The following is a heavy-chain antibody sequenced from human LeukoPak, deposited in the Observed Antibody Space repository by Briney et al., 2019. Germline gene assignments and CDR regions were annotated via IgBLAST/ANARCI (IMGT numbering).Heavy chain of an antibody. CDR2: IYYSGSA. Sequence: SETLSLTCTVSGGSISRYYWSWIRQPPGKGLEWIGYIYYSGSANYNPSLKSRVTISADTSKNQFSLKLSSVTAADTAVYYCARGLRRDGYSLFDYWGQGTLVTVSS. CDR3: ARGLRRDGYSLFDY. CDR1: GGSISRYY. D-gene: IGHD5-24*01. J-gene: IGHJ4*02. V-gene: IGHV4-59*01.